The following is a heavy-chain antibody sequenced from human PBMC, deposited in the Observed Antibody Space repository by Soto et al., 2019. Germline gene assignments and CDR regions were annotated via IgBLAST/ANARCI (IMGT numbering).Heavy chain of an antibody. Sequence: GGSLRLSCAASGFTFRRYTMHWVRQAPGKGLEWVSSISSSITYINYADSVKGRFTISRDNAKNSLYLQMNSLSAEDTAVYYCARHMDILTGGLDVWGQGTTVTVSS. CDR2: ISSSITYI. CDR1: GFTFRRYT. J-gene: IGHJ6*02. D-gene: IGHD3-9*01. CDR3: ARHMDILTGGLDV. V-gene: IGHV3-21*01.